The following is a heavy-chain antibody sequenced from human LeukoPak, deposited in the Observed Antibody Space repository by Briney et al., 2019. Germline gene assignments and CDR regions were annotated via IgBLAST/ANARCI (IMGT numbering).Heavy chain of an antibody. CDR2: IILSGGTT. V-gene: IGHV3-23*01. CDR1: GFTFSSYG. CDR3: ARDSRWIQFDY. D-gene: IGHD5-18*01. Sequence: GWSLRLSCAASGFTFSSYGMNWVRQAPGRGVERVSGIILSGGTTYYAASVKGRFTVSRDNSKNTLYLQMNSLRADDTAVYYCARDSRWIQFDYWGQGTLVTVSS. J-gene: IGHJ4*02.